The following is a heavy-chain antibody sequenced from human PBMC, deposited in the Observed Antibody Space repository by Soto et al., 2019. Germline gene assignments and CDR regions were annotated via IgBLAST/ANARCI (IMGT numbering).Heavy chain of an antibody. CDR2: IRSKANSYAT. V-gene: IGHV3-73*02. CDR1: GLTFSGSA. CDR3: TLGYYDGSGSYDY. D-gene: IGHD3-10*01. J-gene: IGHJ4*02. Sequence: EVQLVESGGGLVQPGGSLKLSCAASGLTFSGSAMHWVRQASGKGLEWVGRIRSKANSYATAYAASVKGRFTISRDDSKNTAYLQMNSLKTEDTAVYYCTLGYYDGSGSYDYWGQGTLVTVSS.